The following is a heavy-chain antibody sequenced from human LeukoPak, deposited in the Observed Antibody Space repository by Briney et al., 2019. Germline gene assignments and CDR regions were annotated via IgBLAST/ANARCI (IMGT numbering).Heavy chain of an antibody. Sequence: GGSLRLSCAASGFTFSNYGMHWVRQAPGKGLEWVANIKQDGSEKYYVDSVKGRFTISRDNAKNSLYLQMNSLRAEDTAVYYCARDSLPYYYDSSGFDYWGQGTLVTVSS. CDR1: GFTFSNYG. V-gene: IGHV3-7*01. J-gene: IGHJ4*02. CDR2: IKQDGSEK. D-gene: IGHD3-22*01. CDR3: ARDSLPYYYDSSGFDY.